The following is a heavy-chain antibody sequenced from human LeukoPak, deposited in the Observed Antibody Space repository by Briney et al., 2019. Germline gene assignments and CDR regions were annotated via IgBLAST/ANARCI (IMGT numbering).Heavy chain of an antibody. J-gene: IGHJ5*02. Sequence: SETLSLTCTVSGGSISSYYWTWIRQPAGKGLEWIGRIDPSGSTNYNPSLKSRVTTSVDTSNNQFSLKLSSVTAADTAVYYCAREYRTTVTTNWFDLWGQGTLVTVSS. CDR2: IDPSGST. V-gene: IGHV4-4*07. CDR1: GGSISSYY. D-gene: IGHD4-17*01. CDR3: AREYRTTVTTNWFDL.